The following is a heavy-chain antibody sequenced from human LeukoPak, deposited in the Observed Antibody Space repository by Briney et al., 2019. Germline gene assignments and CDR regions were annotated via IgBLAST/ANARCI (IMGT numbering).Heavy chain of an antibody. Sequence: ASVKVSCKAFGYTFTSYYMHWVRQAPGQGLEWMGIINPSGGSTSYAQKFQGRVTMTRDTSTGTVYMELSSLRSEDTAVYYCASDSSGYADYWGQGTLVTVSS. V-gene: IGHV1-46*01. CDR3: ASDSSGYADY. CDR1: GYTFTSYY. CDR2: INPSGGST. J-gene: IGHJ4*02. D-gene: IGHD3-22*01.